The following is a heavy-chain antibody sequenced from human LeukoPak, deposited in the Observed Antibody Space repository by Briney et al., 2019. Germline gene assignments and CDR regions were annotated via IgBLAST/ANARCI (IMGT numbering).Heavy chain of an antibody. CDR1: GYTFTSYA. CDR3: ARGATMIVVVIPTDAFDI. D-gene: IGHD3-22*01. Sequence: GASVKVSCKASGYTFTSYAMHWVRQAPGQRLEWMGWINAGNGNTKYSQKFQGRVTITRDTSASTAYMELSSLRSEDTAVYYCARGATMIVVVIPTDAFDIWGQGTMVTVSS. V-gene: IGHV1-3*01. J-gene: IGHJ3*02. CDR2: INAGNGNT.